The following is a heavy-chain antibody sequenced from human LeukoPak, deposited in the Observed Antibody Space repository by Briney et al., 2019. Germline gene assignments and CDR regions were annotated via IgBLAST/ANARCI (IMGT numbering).Heavy chain of an antibody. CDR1: GGSISGSNYY. J-gene: IGHJ4*02. CDR2: VYYSGST. D-gene: IGHD3-10*01. CDR3: ARRGYYGWGSVY. Sequence: TSETLSLTRTVSGGSISGSNYYWGWTRQPPGKGLEWIGVVYYSGSTYYSSSFKSRVTISVDTSKNQFSLKLSPVTAADTAIYYCARRGYYGWGSVYWGQGTLVTVSS. V-gene: IGHV4-39*01.